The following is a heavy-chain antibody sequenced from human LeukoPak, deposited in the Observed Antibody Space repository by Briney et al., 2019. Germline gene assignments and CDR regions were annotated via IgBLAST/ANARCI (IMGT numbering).Heavy chain of an antibody. D-gene: IGHD6-19*01. CDR3: AKDRGEQWLVTSFDY. V-gene: IGHV3-30*18. Sequence: GRSLRHSCAASGFTFSSYGMHWVRQAPGKGLEWVAVISYDGSNKYYVDSVKGRFTISRDNSKNTLYLQMNSLRPEDTAVYYCAKDRGEQWLVTSFDYWGQGTLVTVSS. J-gene: IGHJ4*02. CDR1: GFTFSSYG. CDR2: ISYDGSNK.